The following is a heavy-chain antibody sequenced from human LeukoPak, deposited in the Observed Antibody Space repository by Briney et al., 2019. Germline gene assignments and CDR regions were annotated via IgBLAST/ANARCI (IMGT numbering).Heavy chain of an antibody. V-gene: IGHV4-39*07. CDR3: ARGGRRAYSEVYYFDY. CDR1: GGSISSSSYY. Sequence: SETLSLTCTVSGGSISSSSYYWGWIRQPPGKGLEWIGEINHSGSTNYNPSLKSRVTISVDTSKNQFSLKLSSVTAADTAVYYCARGGRRAYSEVYYFDYWGQGTLVTVSS. D-gene: IGHD2-21*01. J-gene: IGHJ4*02. CDR2: INHSGST.